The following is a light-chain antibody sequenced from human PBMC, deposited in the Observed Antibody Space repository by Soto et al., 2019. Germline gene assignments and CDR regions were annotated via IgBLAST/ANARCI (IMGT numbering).Light chain of an antibody. CDR2: SDN. V-gene: IGLV1-44*01. CDR1: SSNIGSNP. CDR3: AAWDDSLRGRV. J-gene: IGLJ2*01. Sequence: QSVLTQPASASGSPGQRVTISVSGSSSNIGSNPVSWYQQLPGTAPKSLIYSDNQRPSAVPDRISGSRSGTSASLAISGLQSEDEAEYYCAAWDDSLRGRVFGGGTKLTVL.